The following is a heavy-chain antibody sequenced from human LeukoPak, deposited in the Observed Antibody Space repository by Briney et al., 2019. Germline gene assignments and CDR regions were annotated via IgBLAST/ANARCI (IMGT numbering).Heavy chain of an antibody. CDR2: IKSKIHGGTI. D-gene: IGHD7-27*01. Sequence: GGSLRLSCAASGFTFDKAWMTWVRQAPGKGLEWVGRIKSKIHGGTIDYAAPVKGRFTIPRDDSENTVYLQMSSLRTEDTAMYYCTRGLGLYNWFDPWGQGTLVTVSS. CDR1: GFTFDKAW. CDR3: TRGLGLYNWFDP. V-gene: IGHV3-15*01. J-gene: IGHJ5*02.